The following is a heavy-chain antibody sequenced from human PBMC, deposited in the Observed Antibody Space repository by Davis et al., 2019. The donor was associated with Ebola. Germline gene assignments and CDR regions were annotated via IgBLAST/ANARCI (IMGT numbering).Heavy chain of an antibody. CDR3: ARDRLDFWSGYPDYYYDGMDV. CDR2: ISSSSRTI. CDR1: GFTFSSYS. D-gene: IGHD3-3*01. Sequence: GGSLRLSCAASGFTFSSYSMNWVRQAPGKGLEWVSYISSSSRTIYYADSVKGRFTISRDNAKNSLYLQMNSLRDEDTAVYYCARDRLDFWSGYPDYYYDGMDVWGQGTTVTVSS. V-gene: IGHV3-48*02. J-gene: IGHJ6*02.